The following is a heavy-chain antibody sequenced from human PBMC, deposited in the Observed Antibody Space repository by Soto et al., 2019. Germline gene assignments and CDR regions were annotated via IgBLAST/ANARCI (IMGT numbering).Heavy chain of an antibody. Sequence: QVQLVQSGAEVKNPGSSAKVSCKASGGTFNTFAFTWVRQAPGQGFEWMGGVIPLFNTPDYAQKFQGRVTITADESTSTVYLELSGLSSDDTAVYFCGLASKWELLGYFYGMDVWGQGTTVIVSS. D-gene: IGHD1-26*01. V-gene: IGHV1-69*01. CDR3: GLASKWELLGYFYGMDV. CDR2: VIPLFNTP. CDR1: GGTFNTFA. J-gene: IGHJ6*02.